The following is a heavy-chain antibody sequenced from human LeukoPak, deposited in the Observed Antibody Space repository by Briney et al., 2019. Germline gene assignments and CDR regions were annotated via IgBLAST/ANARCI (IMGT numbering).Heavy chain of an antibody. Sequence: PGGSLRLSCEASGFIFSDYNMNWVRQAPGKGLEWLSFIDSSSSTIYYADSVKGRFAISRDNAKNTLYLQMNSLRAEDTAVYYCAKVGHGGNYDAFDIWGQGTMVTVSS. CDR2: IDSSSSTI. V-gene: IGHV3-48*04. CDR3: AKVGHGGNYDAFDI. D-gene: IGHD4-23*01. J-gene: IGHJ3*02. CDR1: GFIFSDYN.